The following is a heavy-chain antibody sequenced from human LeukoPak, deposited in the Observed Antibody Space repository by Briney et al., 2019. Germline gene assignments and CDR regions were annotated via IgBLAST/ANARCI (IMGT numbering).Heavy chain of an antibody. CDR3: ARGQDIVVVPAAIPEKSSDY. Sequence: SETLSLTCAVYGGSFSGYYWSWIRQPPGKGLEWIGEINHSGSTNYNPSLKSRVTISVDTSKNQFSLKLSSVTAADTAVYYCARGQDIVVVPAAIPEKSSDYWGQGTLVTVSS. CDR2: INHSGST. D-gene: IGHD2-2*02. CDR1: GGSFSGYY. J-gene: IGHJ4*02. V-gene: IGHV4-34*01.